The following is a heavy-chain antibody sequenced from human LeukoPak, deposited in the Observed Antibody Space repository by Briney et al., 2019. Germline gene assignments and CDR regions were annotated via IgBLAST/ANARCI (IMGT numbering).Heavy chain of an antibody. V-gene: IGHV3-7*01. D-gene: IGHD3-10*01. CDR2: IKQDGSEK. Sequence: GGSLRLSCAASGFTFSSYGMHWVRQAPGKGLEGVANIKQDGSEKYYVDSVKGRFTISRDNAKNSLYLQMNSLRAEDTAVYYCARVFGLDYCGQGTLVTVSS. CDR1: GFTFSSYG. CDR3: ARVFGLDY. J-gene: IGHJ4*02.